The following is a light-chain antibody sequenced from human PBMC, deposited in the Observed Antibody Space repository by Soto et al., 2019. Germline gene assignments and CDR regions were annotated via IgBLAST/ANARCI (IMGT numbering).Light chain of an antibody. CDR3: SSYTSRTLVV. Sequence: QSALTQPASVSGSPGQSITISCSGTSSDVGGYNYVSWFQQYPGKAPKLLIYDVTNRPSGVSHRFSGSKSGNTASLTISGLQAEDEADYHCSSYTSRTLVVFGGGTKVTVL. V-gene: IGLV2-14*01. CDR1: SSDVGGYNY. J-gene: IGLJ2*01. CDR2: DVT.